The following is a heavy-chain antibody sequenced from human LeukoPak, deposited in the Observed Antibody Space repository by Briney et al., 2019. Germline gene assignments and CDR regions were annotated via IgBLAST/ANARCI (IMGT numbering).Heavy chain of an antibody. CDR1: GFTFSSYW. D-gene: IGHD1-26*01. Sequence: GGSLRLSCAASGFTFSSYWMHWVRQAPGKGLVWVSRINTDGSSTSYADSVKGRFTISRDNAKNTLYLQMNSLRAEDTAVYYCARVRVAATLEDYWGQGTLVTVSS. V-gene: IGHV3-74*01. CDR3: ARVRVAATLEDY. J-gene: IGHJ4*02. CDR2: INTDGSST.